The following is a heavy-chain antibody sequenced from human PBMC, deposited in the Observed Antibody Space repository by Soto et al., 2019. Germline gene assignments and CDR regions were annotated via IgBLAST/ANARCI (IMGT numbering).Heavy chain of an antibody. D-gene: IGHD4-17*01. CDR2: INHSGST. J-gene: IGHJ4*02. CDR3: ATTVTTSTNFDY. CDR1: GGSFSGYY. Sequence: QVQLQQWGAGLLKPSETLSLTCAVYGGSFSGYYWSWIRQPPGKGLEWSGEINHSGSTNYNPSLKSRVTISVDTSKNQFSLKLSSVTAADTAVYYCATTVTTSTNFDYWGQGTLVTVSS. V-gene: IGHV4-34*01.